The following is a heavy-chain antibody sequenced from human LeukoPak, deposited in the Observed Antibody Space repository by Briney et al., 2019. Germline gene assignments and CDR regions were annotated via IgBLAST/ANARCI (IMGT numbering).Heavy chain of an antibody. V-gene: IGHV3-23*01. Sequence: GGSLRLSCLTSGFTFSTNAMSWVRQAPGKGLEWISGISGSGASTYYADSVTGWFTISRDNSRNTLYLQMSSLRVEDTAVYYCARDPVEWELLLDCWGQGTLVTVSS. CDR3: ARDPVEWELLLDC. CDR1: GFTFSTNA. CDR2: ISGSGAST. D-gene: IGHD1-26*01. J-gene: IGHJ4*02.